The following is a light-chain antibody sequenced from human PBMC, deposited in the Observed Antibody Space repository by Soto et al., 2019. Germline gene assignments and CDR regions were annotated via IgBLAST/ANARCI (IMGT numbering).Light chain of an antibody. CDR2: DAS. J-gene: IGKJ4*01. V-gene: IGKV1-5*01. Sequence: DIQITQSPSTLSASVGDRVTITCRASQSIRSWLAWYQQKPGKAPNLLIYDASNLASGVPSRFSGSGSGTEFTLTISSLQPDDFATYYCQQYNANFGGGTKVEIK. CDR1: QSIRSW. CDR3: QQYNAN.